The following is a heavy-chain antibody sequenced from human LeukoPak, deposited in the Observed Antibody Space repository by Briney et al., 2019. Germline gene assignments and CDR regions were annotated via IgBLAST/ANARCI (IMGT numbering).Heavy chain of an antibody. J-gene: IGHJ5*02. CDR3: ARDPRNKGLDP. Sequence: GGSLRLSCEASGFTFSSYLVHWVRQAPEKGLVWVSRIKEDGSSPGYADSVKGRFTISRDNAKNTLYLQMNGLRDEDTAVYYCARDPRNKGLDPWGQGTLVTVSS. CDR1: GFTFSSYL. V-gene: IGHV3-74*01. D-gene: IGHD1/OR15-1a*01. CDR2: IKEDGSSP.